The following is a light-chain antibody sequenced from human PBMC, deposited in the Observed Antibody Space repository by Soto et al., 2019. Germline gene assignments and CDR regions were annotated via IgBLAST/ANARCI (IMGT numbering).Light chain of an antibody. V-gene: IGKV3-15*01. CDR3: QQYGDWPLT. Sequence: EIVMTQSPATLSVSPGERATLSCRASQSISNNLAWYQQKPGQAPRLPIYGASTRAIGIPARFSGSGSGTEFTLTISSLQSEDFAVYYCQQYGDWPLTFGGETKVEIK. J-gene: IGKJ4*01. CDR1: QSISNN. CDR2: GAS.